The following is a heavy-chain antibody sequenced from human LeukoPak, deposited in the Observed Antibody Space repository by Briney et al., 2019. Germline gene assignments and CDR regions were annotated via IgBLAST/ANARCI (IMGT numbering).Heavy chain of an antibody. CDR1: GGSFNTTGYY. CDR2: IYNTGST. J-gene: IGHJ6*03. CDR3: ARVTSALLGGDYYYYMDV. V-gene: IGHV4-39*07. D-gene: IGHD3-16*01. Sequence: KTSETLSLTCTFSGGSFNTTGYYWGWIRQSPGKGLEWIGNIYNTGSTYYNPSLESRATLSIDTSKNQFSLKLSSVTAADTAVYYCARVTSALLGGDYYYYMDVWGKGTTVTISS.